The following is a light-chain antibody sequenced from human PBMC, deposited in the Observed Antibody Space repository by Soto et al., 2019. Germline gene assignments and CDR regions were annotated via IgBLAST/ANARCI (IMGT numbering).Light chain of an antibody. CDR3: QQRSNWPST. J-gene: IGKJ4*01. Sequence: EIVLTQSPATLSLSPGDRATLSCRASQSVSSYLAWYQQKPGQAPRLLIYDASNRATGIPARFSGSGSETDFTLTITTLETEDFAVYYCQQRSNWPSTFGGGTKVEIK. V-gene: IGKV3-11*01. CDR1: QSVSSY. CDR2: DAS.